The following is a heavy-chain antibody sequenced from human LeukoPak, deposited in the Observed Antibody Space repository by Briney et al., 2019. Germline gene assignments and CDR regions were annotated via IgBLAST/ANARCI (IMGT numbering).Heavy chain of an antibody. CDR2: ISSSGRNI. J-gene: IGHJ3*02. Sequence: GGSLRLSCAASGFIFSDYYMSWIRQAPGKGLEWVSYISSSGRNIYHADSVKGRFTISRDNAKNSLYLQMNSLRAEDTAVYYCARDPYYYDSSGYYYVGAFDIWGQGTMVTVSS. CDR1: GFIFSDYY. V-gene: IGHV3-11*04. D-gene: IGHD3-22*01. CDR3: ARDPYYYDSSGYYYVGAFDI.